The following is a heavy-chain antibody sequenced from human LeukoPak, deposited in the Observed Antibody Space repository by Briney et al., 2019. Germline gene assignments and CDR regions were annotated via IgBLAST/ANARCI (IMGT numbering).Heavy chain of an antibody. Sequence: GRSLRLSCAASGFTFSSYGMHWVRQAPGKGLEWVAVIGYDGSNKYYADSVKGRFTISRDNSKNTLYLQMNSLRAEDAAVYYCAKQTITMVRGVVGEGLDYWGQGTLVTVFS. CDR2: IGYDGSNK. D-gene: IGHD3-10*01. J-gene: IGHJ4*02. CDR1: GFTFSSYG. CDR3: AKQTITMVRGVVGEGLDY. V-gene: IGHV3-33*06.